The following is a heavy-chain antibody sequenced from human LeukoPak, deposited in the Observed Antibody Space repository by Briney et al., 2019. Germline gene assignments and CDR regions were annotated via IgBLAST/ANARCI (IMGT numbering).Heavy chain of an antibody. D-gene: IGHD5-12*01. J-gene: IGHJ3*02. CDR3: AHHLVATRVSAFDI. CDR1: GFSLSGGGVG. Sequence: SGPTLVNRTQTLTLTCTFSGFSLSGGGVGVGWIRQPPGKALEWLALIYWNDDKRYSPSLKSRLTITKDTSKNQVVLTMTNMDPVDTATYYCAHHLVATRVSAFDIWGQGTSVTVSS. CDR2: IYWNDDK. V-gene: IGHV2-5*01.